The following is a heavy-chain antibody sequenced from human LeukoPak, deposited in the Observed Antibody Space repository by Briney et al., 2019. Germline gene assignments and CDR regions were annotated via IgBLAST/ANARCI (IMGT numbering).Heavy chain of an antibody. D-gene: IGHD1-7*01. V-gene: IGHV4-4*07. Sequence: SETLSLTCIVSGGSISGYYWSWIRQPAGKGLEWIGRIYTSGSTIYNPSLKSRVTMSVDTSKNQFSLKLSSVTAADTAMYYCARDGELEVPNGWFDPWGQGTLVSVSS. CDR2: IYTSGST. CDR3: ARDGELEVPNGWFDP. J-gene: IGHJ5*02. CDR1: GGSISGYY.